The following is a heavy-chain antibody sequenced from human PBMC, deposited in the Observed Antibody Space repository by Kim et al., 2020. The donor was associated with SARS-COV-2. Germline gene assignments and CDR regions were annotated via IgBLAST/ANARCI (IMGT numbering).Heavy chain of an antibody. CDR3: VRGTWGDINDY. CDR2: MNTKEGDT. D-gene: IGHD3-16*01. J-gene: IGHJ4*02. Sequence: ASVKVSCKTSGDTSRKSVFSWVRQAPGQGLEWMGWMNTKEGDTKYALKFQDRVTMTTDPSTSTAYMELRSLNSDDTAVYYCVRGTWGDINDYWGQGTLVTVSS. V-gene: IGHV1-18*01. CDR1: GDTSRKSV.